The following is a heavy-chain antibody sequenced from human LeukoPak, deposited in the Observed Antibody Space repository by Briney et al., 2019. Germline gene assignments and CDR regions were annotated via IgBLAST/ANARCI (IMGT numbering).Heavy chain of an antibody. CDR3: ARAPVGSSSWYNY. D-gene: IGHD6-13*01. Sequence: GGSLRLSCAASGFTLSIYAMSWVRQAPGKGLEWVSSISSSSSYIYYADSVKGRFTISRDNAKNSLYLQMNSLRAEDTAVYYCARAPVGSSSWYNYWGQGTLVTVSS. J-gene: IGHJ4*02. V-gene: IGHV3-21*01. CDR2: ISSSSSYI. CDR1: GFTLSIYA.